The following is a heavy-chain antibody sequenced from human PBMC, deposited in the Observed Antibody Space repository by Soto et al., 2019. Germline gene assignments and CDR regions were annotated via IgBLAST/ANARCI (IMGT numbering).Heavy chain of an antibody. CDR2: INQNESGS. V-gene: IGHV3-7*01. J-gene: IGHJ4*02. CDR1: GFAFSTYW. Sequence: EVQLVESGGGLVQPGGSLRPSCVVSGFAFSTYWLRWVRRAPGKGLEWGAKINQNESGSYYVDSVKGRFPISRDNAKNSLYLQMTSLRSDDTAVYYCARPARECNRPGCANWGQGTLVTVSS. CDR3: ARPARECNRPGCAN. D-gene: IGHD2-2*01.